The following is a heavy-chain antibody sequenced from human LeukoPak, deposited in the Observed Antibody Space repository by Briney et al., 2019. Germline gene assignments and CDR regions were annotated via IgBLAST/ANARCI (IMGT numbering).Heavy chain of an antibody. CDR3: ARSRRDGDYLFNAFDI. V-gene: IGHV3-64*01. J-gene: IGHJ3*02. Sequence: GGSLRLSCAASGFTFSDYAMHWVRQAPGKELEYVSAISSNGGSIHYANSVKGRFTVSRDNARNSLELQMNSLRAEDTAVYYCARSRRDGDYLFNAFDIWGQGTMVTVSS. CDR1: GFTFSDYA. D-gene: IGHD4-17*01. CDR2: ISSNGGSI.